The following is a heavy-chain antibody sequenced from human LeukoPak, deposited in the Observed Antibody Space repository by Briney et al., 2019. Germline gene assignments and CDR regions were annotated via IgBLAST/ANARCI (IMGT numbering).Heavy chain of an antibody. CDR3: AKRLAHTGFDY. V-gene: IGHV3-23*01. D-gene: IGHD2-21*01. CDR1: GFTFSSLA. CDR2: ISGSGGGT. Sequence: PGGSLRLSCAASGFTFSSLAMSWVRQAPGKGLEWVSTISGSGGGTYYADSVKGRFTISRDNSKNTLYLQMNSLRAEDTAVYYCAKRLAHTGFDYWGQGTLVTVSS. J-gene: IGHJ4*02.